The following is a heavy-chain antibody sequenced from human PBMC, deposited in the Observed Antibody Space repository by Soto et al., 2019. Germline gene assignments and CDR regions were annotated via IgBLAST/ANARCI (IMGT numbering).Heavy chain of an antibody. J-gene: IGHJ3*02. Sequence: QVQLQESGPGLVKPSGTLSLTCTVSNASISSRKWWTSVRQTPGKGLEWIGEIYHSGSINHNPSLKSRVTMSVDKSNNQFSLKMTSVTAADTAVYYCASKFGELLADAFDIWGQGTVVTVSS. CDR3: ASKFGELLADAFDI. CDR1: NASISSRKW. CDR2: IYHSGSI. V-gene: IGHV4-4*02. D-gene: IGHD3-10*01.